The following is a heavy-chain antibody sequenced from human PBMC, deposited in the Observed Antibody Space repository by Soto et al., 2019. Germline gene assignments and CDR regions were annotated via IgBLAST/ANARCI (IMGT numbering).Heavy chain of an antibody. CDR2: MNPNSGNT. Sequence: ASVKVSCKASGYTFTSYDINWVRQATGQGLEWMGWMNPNSGNTGYAQKFQGRVTMTRNTSISTAYMELRSLRSEDTAVYYCARDRWPIVGATTSAFDIWGQGTMVTVSS. CDR1: GYTFTSYD. D-gene: IGHD1-26*01. CDR3: ARDRWPIVGATTSAFDI. V-gene: IGHV1-8*01. J-gene: IGHJ3*02.